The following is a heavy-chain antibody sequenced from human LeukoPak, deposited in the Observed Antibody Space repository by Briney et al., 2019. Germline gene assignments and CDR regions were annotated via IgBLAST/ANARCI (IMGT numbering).Heavy chain of an antibody. V-gene: IGHV3-53*01. CDR1: EITVSSYY. CDR3: AKFRGGTTTLYHFDY. Sequence: GSSLRPSWASSEITVSSYYISWGRMAGGSVLGWVSVIYSGGSTYYADSVKGRFTISRHNSKNTLYLQMNSLRAEDTAIYYCAKFRGGTTTLYHFDYWGQGTLVAVSS. J-gene: IGHJ4*02. CDR2: IYSGGST. D-gene: IGHD1-1*01.